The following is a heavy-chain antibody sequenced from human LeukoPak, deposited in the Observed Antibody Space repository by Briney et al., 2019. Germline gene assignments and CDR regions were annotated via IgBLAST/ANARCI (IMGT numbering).Heavy chain of an antibody. CDR3: ARARREMATIGRGLGY. J-gene: IGHJ4*02. V-gene: IGHV4-34*01. Sequence: SETLSLTCAVYGGSFSGYYWSGIRQPPGKGLEWIGEINHSGSTNYNPSLKSRVTISVDTSKNQFSLKLSSVTAADTAVYYCARARREMATIGRGLGYWGQGTLVTVSS. CDR1: GGSFSGYY. CDR2: INHSGST. D-gene: IGHD5-12*01.